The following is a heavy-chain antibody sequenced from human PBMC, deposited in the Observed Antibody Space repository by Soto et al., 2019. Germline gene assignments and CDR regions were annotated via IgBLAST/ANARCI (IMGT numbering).Heavy chain of an antibody. Sequence: QVQLVESGGGVVQPGRSLRLSCAASGFTFSSYAMHWVRQAPGKGLEWVAVISYDGSNKYYADSVKGRFTISRDNSKTLXLKMNSLRAEDTAVYYCVRDKSPYSSGWHNRHFDYWGQGTLVTVSS. CDR1: GFTFSSYA. CDR2: ISYDGSNK. CDR3: VRDKSPYSSGWHNRHFDY. J-gene: IGHJ4*02. V-gene: IGHV3-30-3*01. D-gene: IGHD6-19*01.